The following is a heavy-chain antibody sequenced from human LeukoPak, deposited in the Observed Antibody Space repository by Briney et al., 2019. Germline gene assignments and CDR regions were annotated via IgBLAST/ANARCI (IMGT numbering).Heavy chain of an antibody. D-gene: IGHD4-17*01. CDR3: ARGGRTVTTITPPDY. V-gene: IGHV1-69*05. J-gene: IGHJ4*02. CDR2: IIPIFGTA. Sequence: ASVKVSCKASGGTFSSYAISWVRQAPGQGLEWMGGIIPIFGTANYAQRFQGSVTITTDESTSTAYMELSSLRSEDTAVYYCARGGRTVTTITPPDYWGQGTLVTVSS. CDR1: GGTFSSYA.